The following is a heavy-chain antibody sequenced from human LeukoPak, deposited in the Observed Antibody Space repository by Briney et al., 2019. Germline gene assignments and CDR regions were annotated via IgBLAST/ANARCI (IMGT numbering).Heavy chain of an antibody. D-gene: IGHD6-19*01. V-gene: IGHV4-39*07. J-gene: IGHJ4*02. CDR1: GGSISSSSYY. CDR3: ARDYTLYISGWFLDY. Sequence: PSETLSLTCTVSGGSISSSSYYWGWIRQPPGKGLEWIGSIYYSGSTYYNPSLKSRVTISVDTSKNQFSLKLTSVTAADTAVYYCARDYTLYISGWFLDYWAQGTLVTVSS. CDR2: IYYSGST.